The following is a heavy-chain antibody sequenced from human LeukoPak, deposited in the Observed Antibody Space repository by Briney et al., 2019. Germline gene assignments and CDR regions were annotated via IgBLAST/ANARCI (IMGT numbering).Heavy chain of an antibody. D-gene: IGHD3-3*01. CDR1: GFTFSSSW. CDR3: ARVVLPRYYFDY. Sequence: PGGSLRLSCAASGFTFSSSWMSWVRQAPGKGLEWVANIKQDGSEKYYVDSVKGRFTISRDNAKNSLYLQMNSLRAEDTAVYYCARVVLPRYYFDYWGQGTLVTVSS. J-gene: IGHJ4*02. V-gene: IGHV3-7*01. CDR2: IKQDGSEK.